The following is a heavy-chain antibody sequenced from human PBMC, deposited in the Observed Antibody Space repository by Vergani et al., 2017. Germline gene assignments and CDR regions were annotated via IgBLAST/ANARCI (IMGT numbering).Heavy chain of an antibody. CDR2: IRSKANSYAT. V-gene: IGHV3-73*01. CDR1: GFTFSGSA. Sequence: EVQLVESGGGLVQPGGSLKLSCAASGFTFSGSAMHWVRQASGKGLEWVGRIRSKANSYATAYAASVKGRFTISRDDSKNTAYLQMNSLKTEDTAVYYWTRPGSYDYYYYYGMDVWGQGTTVTVSS. J-gene: IGHJ6*02. D-gene: IGHD3-10*01. CDR3: TRPGSYDYYYYYGMDV.